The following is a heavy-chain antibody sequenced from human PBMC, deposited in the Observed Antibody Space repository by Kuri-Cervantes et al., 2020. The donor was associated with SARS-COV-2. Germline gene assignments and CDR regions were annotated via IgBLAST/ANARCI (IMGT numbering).Heavy chain of an antibody. CDR1: GFTFRSYE. D-gene: IGHD5-24*01. Sequence: GESLKISCAASGFTFRSYEMHWVRQAPGEGLEWVSYISSSGSAIYYADSVKGRFTISRDNAKNSLYLQMNSLRDEDTAVYYCARESRDAYTLGSFDLWGRGTLVTVSS. CDR2: ISSSGSAI. J-gene: IGHJ2*01. V-gene: IGHV3-48*03. CDR3: ARESRDAYTLGSFDL.